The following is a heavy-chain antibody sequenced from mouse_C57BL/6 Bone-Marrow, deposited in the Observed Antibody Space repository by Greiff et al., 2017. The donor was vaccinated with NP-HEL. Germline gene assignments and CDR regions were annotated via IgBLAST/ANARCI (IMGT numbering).Heavy chain of an antibody. D-gene: IGHD4-1*01. CDR2: IRSKSNNYAT. J-gene: IGHJ4*01. CDR1: GFSFNTYA. Sequence: EVKLVESGGGLVQPKGSLKLSCAASGFSFNTYAMNWVRQAPGKGLEWVARIRSKSNNYATYYADSVKDRFTISRDDSESMLYLQMNNLKTEDTAMYYCVRQRLGRGGYAMDYWGQGTSVTVSS. V-gene: IGHV10-1*01. CDR3: VRQRLGRGGYAMDY.